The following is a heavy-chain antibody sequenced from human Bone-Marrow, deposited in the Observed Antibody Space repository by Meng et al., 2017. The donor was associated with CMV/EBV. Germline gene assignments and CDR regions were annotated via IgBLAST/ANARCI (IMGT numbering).Heavy chain of an antibody. CDR2: MYHSGSN. Sequence: SETLSLTCAVSGGSISSSNWWSWVRQPPGEGLEWIVEMYHSGSNNYNPSLKSRVTISVDKSKNQFSLKLSSVTAADTAVYYCASKKVPAVTTGFYYYYGMDVWGQGTTVTVSS. V-gene: IGHV4-4*02. D-gene: IGHD3-22*01. CDR1: GGSISSSNW. CDR3: ASKKVPAVTTGFYYYYGMDV. J-gene: IGHJ6*02.